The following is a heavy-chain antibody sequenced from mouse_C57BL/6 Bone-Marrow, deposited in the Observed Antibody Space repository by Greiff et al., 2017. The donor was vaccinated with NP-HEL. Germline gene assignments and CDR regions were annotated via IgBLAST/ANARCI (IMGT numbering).Heavy chain of an antibody. CDR1: GYTFTSYW. CDR3: ARGNDYDVGHFDY. CDR2: IDPSDSET. D-gene: IGHD2-4*01. V-gene: IGHV1-52*01. Sequence: VQLQQPGAELVRPGSSVKLSCKASGYTFTSYWMHWVKQRPIQGLEWIGNIDPSDSETHYNQKFKDKATLTVDKSSSTAYMQLSSLTSEDSAVYYCARGNDYDVGHFDYWGQGTTLTVSS. J-gene: IGHJ2*01.